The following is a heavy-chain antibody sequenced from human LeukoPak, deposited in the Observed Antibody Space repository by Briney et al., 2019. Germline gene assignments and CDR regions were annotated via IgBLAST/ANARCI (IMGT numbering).Heavy chain of an antibody. CDR1: GGSISSSSYY. D-gene: IGHD6-13*01. V-gene: IGHV4-39*07. Sequence: PSETLSLTCTVSGGSISSSSYYWGWIRQPPGKGLEWIGSIYYSGSTYYNPSLKSRVTISVDTSKNQFSLKLSSVTAADTAVYYCARVTPAAGTNWFDPWGQGTLVTVSS. CDR3: ARVTPAAGTNWFDP. J-gene: IGHJ5*02. CDR2: IYYSGST.